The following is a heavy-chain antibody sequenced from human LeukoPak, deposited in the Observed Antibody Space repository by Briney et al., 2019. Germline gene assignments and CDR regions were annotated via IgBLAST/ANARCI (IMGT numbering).Heavy chain of an antibody. V-gene: IGHV4-59*08. Sequence: SETLSLTCTVSGDSINNYYWSWIRQPPGKGLEWIGYIYYSGSTNYNPSLKSRVTISVDTSKNQFSLKLSSVTAADTAVYYCARHAAGTGSEYDYWGQGTLVTVSS. CDR3: ARHAAGTGSEYDY. J-gene: IGHJ4*02. D-gene: IGHD6-13*01. CDR2: IYYSGST. CDR1: GDSINNYY.